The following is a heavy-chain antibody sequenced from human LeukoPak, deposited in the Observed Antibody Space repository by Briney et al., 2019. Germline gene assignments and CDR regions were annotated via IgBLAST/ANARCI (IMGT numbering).Heavy chain of an antibody. J-gene: IGHJ4*02. CDR2: ISAYNGNT. Sequence: ASVKVSCKASGCTFTSYGISWVRQAPGQGLEWMGWISAYNGNTNYAQKLQGRVTMTTDTSTSTAYMELRSLRSDDTAVYYCARDRYCSSTSCYPDYWGQGTLVTVSS. V-gene: IGHV1-18*01. CDR3: ARDRYCSSTSCYPDY. D-gene: IGHD2-2*01. CDR1: GCTFTSYG.